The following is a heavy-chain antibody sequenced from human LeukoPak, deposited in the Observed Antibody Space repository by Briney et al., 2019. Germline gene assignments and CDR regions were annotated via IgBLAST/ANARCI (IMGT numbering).Heavy chain of an antibody. J-gene: IGHJ4*02. CDR3: ARMTGGLWDY. D-gene: IGHD2-15*01. CDR2: INQDGSEK. Sequence: PGGSLRLSCAASGFTFSTYWTSWLRQAPGKGLEWVANINQDGSEKYYVDSVEGRFTISRDNAKNSLYLQLNSLRAEDTAVYYCARMTGGLWDYWGQGTLVTVSS. V-gene: IGHV3-7*05. CDR1: GFTFSTYW.